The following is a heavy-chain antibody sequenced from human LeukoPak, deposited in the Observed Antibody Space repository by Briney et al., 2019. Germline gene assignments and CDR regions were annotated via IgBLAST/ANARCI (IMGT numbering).Heavy chain of an antibody. Sequence: GGSLRLSCAASGFTFSSYWMSWVRQAPGKGPEWVANIKQDGSEKYYVDSVKGRFTISRDNAKNSLYLQMNSLRAEDTAVYYCARIYGGKGGNFDYWGQGTLVTVSS. CDR1: GFTFSSYW. V-gene: IGHV3-7*01. CDR2: IKQDGSEK. J-gene: IGHJ4*02. CDR3: ARIYGGKGGNFDY. D-gene: IGHD4-23*01.